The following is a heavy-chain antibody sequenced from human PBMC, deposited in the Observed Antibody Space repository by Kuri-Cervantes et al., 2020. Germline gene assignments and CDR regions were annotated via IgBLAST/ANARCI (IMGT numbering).Heavy chain of an antibody. CDR3: AIRREWELLGIDY. D-gene: IGHD1-26*01. J-gene: IGHJ4*02. CDR1: GFTFSSYA. Sequence: GESLKISCAASGFTFSSYAMSWVRQAPGKGLEWVSTLSGSGGSTFYADSVKGRFTISRDISKNTLYLQMNSPRAEDTAVYYCAIRREWELLGIDYWGQGTLVTVSS. V-gene: IGHV3-23*01. CDR2: LSGSGGST.